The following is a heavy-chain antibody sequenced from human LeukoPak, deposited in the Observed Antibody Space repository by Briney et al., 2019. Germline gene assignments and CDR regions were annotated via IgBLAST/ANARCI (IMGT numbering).Heavy chain of an antibody. Sequence: GGSLLLSCAASGFTFSSYWMSWVRQAPGKGRGRVSAISGSGGSTYYADSVKGRFTISRDNSKNTLYLQMNSLRAEDTAVYYCAKAQDSSPFDPWGQGTLVTVSS. D-gene: IGHD6-19*01. CDR2: ISGSGGST. V-gene: IGHV3-23*01. J-gene: IGHJ5*02. CDR3: AKAQDSSPFDP. CDR1: GFTFSSYW.